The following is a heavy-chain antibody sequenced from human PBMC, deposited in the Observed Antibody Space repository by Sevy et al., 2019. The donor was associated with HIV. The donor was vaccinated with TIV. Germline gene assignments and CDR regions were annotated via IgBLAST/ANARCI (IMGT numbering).Heavy chain of an antibody. V-gene: IGHV1-2*06. Sequence: ASVKVSCKASGYTFTGYYMHWVRHAPGQGLEWMGRINPNSGGTNYAQKFQGRVTMTRDTSISTAYMELSRLRSDDTAVYYCARNQNFWSGYPYGMDVWGQGTTVTVSS. D-gene: IGHD3-3*01. J-gene: IGHJ6*02. CDR3: ARNQNFWSGYPYGMDV. CDR2: INPNSGGT. CDR1: GYTFTGYY.